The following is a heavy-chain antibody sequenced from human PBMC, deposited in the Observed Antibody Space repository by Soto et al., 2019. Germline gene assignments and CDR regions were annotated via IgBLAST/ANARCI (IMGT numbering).Heavy chain of an antibody. CDR3: ARHFKPYCSSTSCSIYYYYGMDV. CDR1: GFTFSDYY. CDR2: ISSSSSYT. J-gene: IGHJ6*02. D-gene: IGHD2-2*01. V-gene: IGHV3-11*06. Sequence: PGGSLRLSCAASGFTFSDYYMSWIRQAPGKGLEWVSYISSSSSYTNYADSVKGRFTISRDNAKNSLYLQMNSLRAEDTVVYYCARHFKPYCSSTSCSIYYYYGMDVWGQGTTVTVSS.